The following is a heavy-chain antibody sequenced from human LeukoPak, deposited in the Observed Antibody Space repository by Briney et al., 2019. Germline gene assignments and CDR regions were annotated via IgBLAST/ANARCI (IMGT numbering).Heavy chain of an antibody. J-gene: IGHJ4*02. CDR3: ARDQGGSSSYFDY. CDR2: MYDSGST. Sequence: SETLSLTCTVSGGSISSNYWSWIRQPPGKGLEWIGYMYDSGSTNYNPSLKSRVTISVDTSKNQFSLKLSSVTAADTAVYYSARDQGGSSSYFDYWGQGALVTVSS. V-gene: IGHV4-59*01. D-gene: IGHD3-22*01. CDR1: GGSISSNY.